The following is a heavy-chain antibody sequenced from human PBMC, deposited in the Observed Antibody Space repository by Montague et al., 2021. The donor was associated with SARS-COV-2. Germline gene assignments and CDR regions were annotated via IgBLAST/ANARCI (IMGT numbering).Heavy chain of an antibody. D-gene: IGHD1-20*01. Sequence: SETLSLTCAVYGGSFSGYYWTWIRQSPRKGLEWIGEINHSGSTNYNPSLKSRVTISVDTSKNQFSLKLSSVTAADTAVYYCACGKITSLSLICYYGLGVWGQGTTVTVSS. J-gene: IGHJ6*02. V-gene: IGHV4-34*01. CDR2: INHSGST. CDR3: ACGKITSLSLICYYGLGV. CDR1: GGSFSGYY.